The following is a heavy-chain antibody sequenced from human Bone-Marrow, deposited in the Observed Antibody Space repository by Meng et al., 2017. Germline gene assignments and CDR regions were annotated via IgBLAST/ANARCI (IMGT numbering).Heavy chain of an antibody. Sequence: GGSLRLSCAASGFTFSSYAMHWVRQAPGKGLEWVAVISYDGSNKYYADSVKGRFTISRDNSKNTLYLQMNSLRAEDTAVYYCARDLGLELPLDYWGQGTLVTVSS. CDR2: ISYDGSNK. CDR3: ARDLGLELPLDY. V-gene: IGHV3-30*01. D-gene: IGHD1-26*01. CDR1: GFTFSSYA. J-gene: IGHJ4*02.